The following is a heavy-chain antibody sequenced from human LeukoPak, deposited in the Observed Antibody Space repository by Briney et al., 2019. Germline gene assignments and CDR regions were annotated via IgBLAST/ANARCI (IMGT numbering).Heavy chain of an antibody. J-gene: IGHJ4*02. CDR2: IKQDGSEK. V-gene: IGHV3-7*01. D-gene: IGHD6-13*01. CDR1: GFTFSSYW. CDR3: AREAAAGSYFDY. Sequence: GGSLRLSCAASGFTFSSYWMSWVRQAPGKGLEWVANIKQDGSEKYYVDSVKGRFTISRDNAKNSLYLQMNSLRAEDMAMYYCAREAAAGSYFDYWGQGTLVTVSS.